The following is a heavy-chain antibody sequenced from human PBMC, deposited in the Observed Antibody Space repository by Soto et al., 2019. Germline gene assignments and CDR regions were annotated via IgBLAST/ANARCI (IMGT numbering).Heavy chain of an antibody. V-gene: IGHV4-59*01. J-gene: IGHJ3*01. CDR1: GGSISSYY. D-gene: IGHD3-10*01. Sequence: SETPSLTCTVSGGSISSYYWSWIRQPPGKGLEWIGYIYYSGSTNYNPSLKSRVTISVDTSKNQFSLKLSSVTAADTAVYYCARDYGSAFDLWGQGTMVTVSS. CDR2: IYYSGST. CDR3: ARDYGSAFDL.